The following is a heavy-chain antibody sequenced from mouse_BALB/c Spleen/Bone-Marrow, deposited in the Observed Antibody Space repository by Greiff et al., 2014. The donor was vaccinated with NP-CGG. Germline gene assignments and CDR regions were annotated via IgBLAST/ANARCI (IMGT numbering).Heavy chain of an antibody. J-gene: IGHJ3*01. CDR2: IHYSGST. Sequence: EVKLQESGPDLVKPSQSLSLTCTVTGYSITSGYSWHWIRQFPGNNLEWMGYIHYSGSTNYNPSLKSRISITRDTSKNHFFLQLNSVSTEDTATYYGARRDGYDVAWFAYWGQGTLVTVSA. CDR3: ARRDGYDVAWFAY. V-gene: IGHV3-1*02. D-gene: IGHD2-2*01. CDR1: GYSITSGYS.